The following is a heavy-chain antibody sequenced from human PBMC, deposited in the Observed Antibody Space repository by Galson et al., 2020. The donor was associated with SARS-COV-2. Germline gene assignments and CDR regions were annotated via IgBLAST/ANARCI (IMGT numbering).Heavy chain of an antibody. Sequence: GESLKISCAAPGFTFSSFCMHWVRQTPGKGLEWVAFIWYDGSEKYYADSVKGRFTISRDNSKNTLYLQMNSLRAKDTAMYYCARNPYHFDSSAYPDYWGQGTLVTVSS. J-gene: IGHJ4*02. CDR1: GFTFSSFC. D-gene: IGHD3-22*01. CDR2: IWYDGSEK. V-gene: IGHV3-33*01. CDR3: ARNPYHFDSSAYPDY.